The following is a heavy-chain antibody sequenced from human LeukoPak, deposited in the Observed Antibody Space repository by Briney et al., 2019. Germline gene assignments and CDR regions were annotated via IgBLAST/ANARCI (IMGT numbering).Heavy chain of an antibody. J-gene: IGHJ4*02. V-gene: IGHV4-61*05. CDR1: GGSISVNSYY. CDR3: ARWNEGFDY. CDR2: IYNSGNT. Sequence: PSETLSLTCTVSGGSISVNSYYWGWIRQPPGKGLEWIGYIYNSGNTNYNPSLKSRVTISVDTSKNQLSLELSSVTAADTAVYYCARWNEGFDYWGQGTLVTVSS. D-gene: IGHD1-1*01.